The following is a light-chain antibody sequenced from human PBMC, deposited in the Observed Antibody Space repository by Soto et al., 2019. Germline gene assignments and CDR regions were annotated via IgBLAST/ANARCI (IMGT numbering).Light chain of an antibody. CDR2: EVS. V-gene: IGLV2-14*01. Sequence: QSALTQPASVSGSHGHSLTISCTGTSSDVVGYNYVSFYQQHPGKDPNLLIYEVSNRPSGVSNRFSGSKSVNTASLTISGRQAEYDADYYCSSYTSSSAWVFVGG. CDR3: SSYTSSSAWV. J-gene: IGLJ3*02. CDR1: SSDVVGYNY.